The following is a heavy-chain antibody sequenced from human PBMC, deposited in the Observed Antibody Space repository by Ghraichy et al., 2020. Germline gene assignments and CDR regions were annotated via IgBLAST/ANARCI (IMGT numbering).Heavy chain of an antibody. CDR2: ITGNSVTT. J-gene: IGHJ4*02. Sequence: GGSLRLSCAASGFTFSGYAMSWVRQAPGKGLEWVSVITGNSVTTSYADSVKGRFTISRDNSRDTLYLQMNSLRAEDTALYYCAKEGGWNQLWFPNYFDDWGQGTLITVSS. V-gene: IGHV3-23*01. D-gene: IGHD5-18*01. CDR1: GFTFSGYA. CDR3: AKEGGWNQLWFPNYFDD.